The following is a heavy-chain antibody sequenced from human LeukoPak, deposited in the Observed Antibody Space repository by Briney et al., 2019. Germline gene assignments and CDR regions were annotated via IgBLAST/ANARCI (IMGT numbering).Heavy chain of an antibody. CDR3: ARDVSGTTHAFDI. V-gene: IGHV4-59*01. J-gene: IGHJ3*02. CDR2: IYYSGST. D-gene: IGHD1-7*01. CDR1: GGSFSGYY. Sequence: SETLSLTCAVYGGSFSGYYWSWIRQPPGKGLEWIGYIYYSGSTNYNPSLKSRVTISVDTSKNQFSLKLSSVTAADTAVYYCARDVSGTTHAFDIWGQGTMVTVSS.